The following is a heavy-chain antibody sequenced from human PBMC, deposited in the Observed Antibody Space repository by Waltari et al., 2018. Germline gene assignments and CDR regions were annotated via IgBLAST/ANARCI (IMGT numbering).Heavy chain of an antibody. D-gene: IGHD3-10*02. CDR3: ARDPSWNYVRGSSYFDY. V-gene: IGHV3-48*03. CDR2: ISSSGSTI. CDR1: GFTFSSYE. J-gene: IGHJ4*02. Sequence: EVQLVESGGGLVQPGGSLRLSCAASGFTFSSYEMNWVRQAPGKGLEWVSYISSSGSTIYDADSVKGRFTISRDNAKNSLYLQMNSLRAEDTAVYYCARDPSWNYVRGSSYFDYWGQGTLVTVSS.